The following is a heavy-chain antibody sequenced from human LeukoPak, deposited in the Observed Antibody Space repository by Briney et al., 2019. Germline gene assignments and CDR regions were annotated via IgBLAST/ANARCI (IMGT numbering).Heavy chain of an antibody. CDR3: ARGREYDSSGFHAFDI. CDR1: GFTLSSYW. J-gene: IGHJ3*02. V-gene: IGHV3-7*01. CDR2: INQDGSGK. Sequence: GGSLRLSCAASGFTLSSYWMSWVRQAPGKGLEWVANINQDGSGKYYVDSVKGRFTISRDNAKNSLYLQMNSLRAEDTAVYYCARGREYDSSGFHAFDIWGQGTMVTVSS. D-gene: IGHD3-22*01.